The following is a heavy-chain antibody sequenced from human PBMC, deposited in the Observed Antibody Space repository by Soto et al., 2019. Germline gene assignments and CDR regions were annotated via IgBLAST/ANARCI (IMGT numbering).Heavy chain of an antibody. J-gene: IGHJ5*02. D-gene: IGHD2-2*01. CDR3: ARGSVVVPAALWFDP. Sequence: ETLSLTCTVSGGSILNGGHYWTWIRQHPGKGLEWVSVIYSGGSTYYADSVKGRFTISRDNSKNTLYLQMNSLRAEDTAVYYCARGSVVVPAALWFDPWGQGTLVTVSS. V-gene: IGHV3-53*01. CDR2: IYSGGST. CDR1: GGSILNGGHY.